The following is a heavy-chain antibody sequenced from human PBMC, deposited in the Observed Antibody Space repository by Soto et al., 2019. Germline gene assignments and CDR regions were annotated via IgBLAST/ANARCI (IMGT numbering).Heavy chain of an antibody. CDR1: GGSFSGYY. J-gene: IGHJ5*02. D-gene: IGHD2-2*01. CDR3: ARVGTGYGSSNSCYFNWFDP. V-gene: IGHV4-34*01. CDR2: INHSGST. Sequence: QVQLQQWGAGLLKPSETLSPTCAVYGGSFSGYYWSWIRQPPGKGREWNWQINHSGSTNYNPSLKGRLTISVDTSNNGFSLKLSSVTAADAGVYYCARVGTGYGSSNSCYFNWFDPGGQGTMDTLSS.